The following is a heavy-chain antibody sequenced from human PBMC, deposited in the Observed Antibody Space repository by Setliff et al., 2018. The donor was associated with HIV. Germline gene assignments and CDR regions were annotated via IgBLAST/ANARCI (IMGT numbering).Heavy chain of an antibody. D-gene: IGHD3-22*01. CDR3: ARFHPYWYDDNGYYGYYFDY. Sequence: PSETLSLTCAVSGYSISSAYYWGWIRQPPGKGLEWIGSIYYSWSTYYNPSLKSRVTISVDTSRNQFSLKLNSVTAADTAVYYCARFHPYWYDDNGYYGYYFDYWGQGTLVTVSS. J-gene: IGHJ4*02. V-gene: IGHV4-38-2*01. CDR2: IYYSWST. CDR1: GYSISSAYY.